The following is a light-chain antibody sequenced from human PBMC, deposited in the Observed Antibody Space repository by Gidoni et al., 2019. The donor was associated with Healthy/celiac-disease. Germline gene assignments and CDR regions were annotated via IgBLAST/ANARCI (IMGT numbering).Light chain of an antibody. CDR1: QSISSW. Sequence: DIQMTQSPSTLSASVGDRVTIPCRASQSISSWLAWYQQKPGKAPKLLIYKASSLESGVPSRFSGSGSGTEFTLTISSLQPDDFATYYCQQYSIQATFGQGTKVEIK. CDR3: QQYSIQAT. J-gene: IGKJ1*01. CDR2: KAS. V-gene: IGKV1-5*03.